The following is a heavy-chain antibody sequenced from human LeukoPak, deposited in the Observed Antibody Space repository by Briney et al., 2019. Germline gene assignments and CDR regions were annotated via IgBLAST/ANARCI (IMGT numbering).Heavy chain of an antibody. D-gene: IGHD4-17*01. J-gene: IGHJ3*02. CDR2: IYYSGST. V-gene: IGHV4-59*01. Sequence: SETLSLTCTVSGGSISSYYWSWIRQPPGKGLEWIGYIYYSGSTIYNPSLRSRVTMSVDTSKNQFSLKLSSVTAADTAVFYCARGANYGDSGLDAFDIWGQGTMVTVP. CDR1: GGSISSYY. CDR3: ARGANYGDSGLDAFDI.